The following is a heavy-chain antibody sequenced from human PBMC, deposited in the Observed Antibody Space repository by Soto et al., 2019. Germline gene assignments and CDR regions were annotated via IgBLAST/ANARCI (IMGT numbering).Heavy chain of an antibody. CDR1: GGTFSSYA. V-gene: IGHV1-69*01. D-gene: IGHD3-9*01. J-gene: IGHJ5*02. CDR3: ARGTRRDYEILTGYHTS. Sequence: QVQLVQSGAEVKKPGSSVKVSCKASGGTFSSYAISWVRQAPGQGLEWMGGIIPIFGTANYAQKFQGRVTITADESTSTAYMELSSMRAEDTAVYYCARGTRRDYEILTGYHTSWGQGTLVTVSS. CDR2: IIPIFGTA.